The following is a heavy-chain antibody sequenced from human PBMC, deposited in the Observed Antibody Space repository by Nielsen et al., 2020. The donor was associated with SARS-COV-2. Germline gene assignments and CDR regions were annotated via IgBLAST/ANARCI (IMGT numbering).Heavy chain of an antibody. Sequence: WIRQPPGKGLEWIGYICYSGSTNYNPSLKSRVTISVDTSKNQFSLKLSSVTAADTAVYYCARGRRYCSSTSCAILYYYYYGMDVWGQGTTVTVSS. D-gene: IGHD2-2*01. J-gene: IGHJ6*02. CDR3: ARGRRYCSSTSCAILYYYYYGMDV. CDR2: ICYSGST. V-gene: IGHV4-59*12.